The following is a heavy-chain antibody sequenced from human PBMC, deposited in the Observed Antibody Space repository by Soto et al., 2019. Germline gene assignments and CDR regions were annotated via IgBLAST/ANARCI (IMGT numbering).Heavy chain of an antibody. D-gene: IGHD2-2*01. V-gene: IGHV6-1*01. CDR1: GDSVSSNSAA. Sequence: PSQTLSLTCAISGDSVSSNSAAWNWIRQSPSRGLEWLGRTYYRSKWYNDYAVSVKSRITINPDTSKNQFSLQLNSVTPEDTAVYYCARGSWGDIVVVPAADPRDAFDTWGQGTMVTVSS. CDR2: TYYRSKWYN. CDR3: ARGSWGDIVVVPAADPRDAFDT. J-gene: IGHJ3*02.